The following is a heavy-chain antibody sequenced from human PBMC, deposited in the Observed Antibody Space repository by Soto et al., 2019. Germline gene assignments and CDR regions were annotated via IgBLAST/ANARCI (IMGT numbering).Heavy chain of an antibody. CDR1: GFTFSSFG. CDR3: AKYFREMARIRPDY. CDR2: ISYDGIDK. Sequence: GGSLRLSCAASGFTFSSFGIHWVRQAPGKGLEWVAVISYDGIDKNYGDSVKGRFTISRENSKNMVYLQMNSLRAEDTAVYYCAKYFREMARIRPDYRGQRNLVTVSS. V-gene: IGHV3-30*18. D-gene: IGHD3-9*01. J-gene: IGHJ4*02.